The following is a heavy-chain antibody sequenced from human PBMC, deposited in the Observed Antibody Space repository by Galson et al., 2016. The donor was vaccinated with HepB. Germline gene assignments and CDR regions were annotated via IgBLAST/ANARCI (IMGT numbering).Heavy chain of an antibody. CDR2: IYYSGST. V-gene: IGHV4-59*01. CDR3: ARPFYDGRFDL. CDR1: GGSMNSYF. Sequence: SETLSLTCSVSGGSMNSYFCSWIRQPPGKGLEWIGYIYYSGSTMYNPSLESRVTISVDSSKNQFSLTFTSVTAADTAVYYCARPFYDGRFDLWGQGALVTVSS. D-gene: IGHD5/OR15-5a*01. J-gene: IGHJ4*02.